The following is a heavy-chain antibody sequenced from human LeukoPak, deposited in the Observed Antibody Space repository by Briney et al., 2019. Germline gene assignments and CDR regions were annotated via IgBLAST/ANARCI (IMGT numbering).Heavy chain of an antibody. J-gene: IGHJ4*02. CDR3: AREGGTTVTEKPFDY. V-gene: IGHV3-7*01. Sequence: GGSLRLSCAASGFTFSRSWMTWVRQAPGKGLEWVANIKQDGSEKYYVDSVKGRFTISRDNAKNSLYLQMNSLRAEDTAVYYCAREGGTTVTEKPFDYWGQGTLVTVSS. CDR2: IKQDGSEK. CDR1: GFTFSRSW. D-gene: IGHD4-17*01.